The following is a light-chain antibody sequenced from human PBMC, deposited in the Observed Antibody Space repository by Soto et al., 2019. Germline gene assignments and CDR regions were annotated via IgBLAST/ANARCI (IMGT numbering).Light chain of an antibody. CDR2: DAS. CDR1: RGISSN. V-gene: IGKV3-20*01. Sequence: EIFLKQTPVTLALSRGERATLSCRASRGISSNLAWYQQKPGQAPRLLIYDASTRATGIPDRFSGGGSGTDFTLTISRLEPEDVAVYYCQQYGTSPPMTFGQGTRLEIK. CDR3: QQYGTSPPMT. J-gene: IGKJ5*01.